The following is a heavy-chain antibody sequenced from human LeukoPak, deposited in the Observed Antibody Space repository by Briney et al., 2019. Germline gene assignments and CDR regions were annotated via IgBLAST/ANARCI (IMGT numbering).Heavy chain of an antibody. J-gene: IGHJ4*02. D-gene: IGHD3-9*01. CDR2: IIPIFGTA. CDR3: ARADILTGYNFDY. CDR1: GGTFSSYA. V-gene: IGHV1-69*06. Sequence: ASVRVSCKASGGTFSSYAISWVRQAPGQGLEWMGGIIPIFGTANYAQKFQGRVTITADKSTSTAYMELSSLRSEDTAVYYCARADILTGYNFDYWGQGTLVTVSS.